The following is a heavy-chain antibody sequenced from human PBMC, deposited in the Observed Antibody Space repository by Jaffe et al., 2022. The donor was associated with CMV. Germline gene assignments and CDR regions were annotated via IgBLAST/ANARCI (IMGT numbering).Heavy chain of an antibody. D-gene: IGHD6-13*01. CDR2: ISSSSSYI. J-gene: IGHJ4*02. CDR1: GFTFSSYS. V-gene: IGHV3-21*01. CDR3: ASTDRGIAAAGRNY. Sequence: EVQLVESGGGLVKPGGSLRLSCAASGFTFSSYSMNWVRQAPGKGLEWVSSISSSSSYIYYADSVKGRFTISRDNAKNSLYLQMNSLRAEDTAVYYCASTDRGIAAAGRNYWGQGTLVTVSS.